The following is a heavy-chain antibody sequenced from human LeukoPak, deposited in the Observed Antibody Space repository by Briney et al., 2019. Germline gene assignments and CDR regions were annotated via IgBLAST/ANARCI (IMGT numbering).Heavy chain of an antibody. CDR3: ARGADGVSSNSRGWFDP. CDR2: IKQDGSEK. Sequence: GGSLRLSCAASGFTFSSYWMSWVRQAPGKGLEWVANIKQDGSEKYYVDSVKGRFTISRDNAKNSLYLQMNSLRAEDTAVYYCARGADGVSSNSRGWFDPWGQGTLVTVSS. V-gene: IGHV3-7*01. J-gene: IGHJ5*02. CDR1: GFTFSSYW. D-gene: IGHD2-15*01.